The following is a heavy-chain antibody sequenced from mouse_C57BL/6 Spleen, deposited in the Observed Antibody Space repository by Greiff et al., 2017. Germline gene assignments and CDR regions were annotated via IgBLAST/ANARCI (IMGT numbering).Heavy chain of an antibody. D-gene: IGHD2-3*01. CDR1: GYTFTSYW. Sequence: VQLQQPGAELVKPGASVKMSCKASGYTFTSYWITWVKQRPGQGLEWIGDIYPGSGSTNYNEKFKSKATLTVDTSSSTAYLQLSSLTSEDSAVDYCARGDGYYAMDYWGQGTSVTVSS. CDR2: IYPGSGST. J-gene: IGHJ4*01. V-gene: IGHV1-55*01. CDR3: ARGDGYYAMDY.